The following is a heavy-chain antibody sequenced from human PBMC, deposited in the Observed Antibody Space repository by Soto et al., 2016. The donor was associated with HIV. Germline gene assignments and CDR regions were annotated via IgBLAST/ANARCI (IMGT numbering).Heavy chain of an antibody. CDR3: TTTSYYGSGRSGPGLYYFDY. CDR1: GFTFSDAW. J-gene: IGHJ4*02. Sequence: EVELVESGGGLVKSGGSLRLSCAGSGFTFSDAWMSWVRQVPGKGLEWVGRIKRKTDGGTTDYSAPVKGRFTISRDDSKNTLYLQMNSLKIEDTAAYYCTTTSYYGSGRSGPGLYYFDYWGQGTLVTVSS. CDR2: IKRKTDGGTT. D-gene: IGHD3-10*01. V-gene: IGHV3-15*01.